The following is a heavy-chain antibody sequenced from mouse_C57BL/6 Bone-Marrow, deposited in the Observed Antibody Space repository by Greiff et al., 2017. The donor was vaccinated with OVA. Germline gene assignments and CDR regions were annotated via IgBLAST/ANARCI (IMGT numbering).Heavy chain of an antibody. CDR1: GYTFTSYG. D-gene: IGHD3-2*02. Sequence: VQLQQSGAELARPGASVKLSCKASGYTFTSYGISWVKQRTGQGLEWIGEIYPRSGNTYYNEKFKGKATLTVDKSSSTAYMELRSLTSEDSAVYFCARSRTAQATAYWGQGTLVTVSA. J-gene: IGHJ3*01. CDR3: ARSRTAQATAY. V-gene: IGHV1-81*01. CDR2: IYPRSGNT.